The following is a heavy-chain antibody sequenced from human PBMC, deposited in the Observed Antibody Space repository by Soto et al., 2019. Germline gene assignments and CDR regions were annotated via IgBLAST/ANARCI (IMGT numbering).Heavy chain of an antibody. CDR1: GYIFSNYG. V-gene: IGHV1-18*01. Sequence: QVQLVQSGAEVKKPGASVKVSCKASGYIFSNYGISWVRQAPGQGLEWMGWISVYNGNTNYAQKFQGRVTMTTDTSTTTGYMELRSLRSDDTAVYYCARDDEMSTFLCAVFDFWGQGTMVTVSS. CDR3: ARDDEMSTFLCAVFDF. CDR2: ISVYNGNT. J-gene: IGHJ3*01. D-gene: IGHD3-3*02.